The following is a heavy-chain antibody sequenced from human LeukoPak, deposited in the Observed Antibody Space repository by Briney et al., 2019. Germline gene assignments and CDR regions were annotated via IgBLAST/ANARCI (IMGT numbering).Heavy chain of an antibody. CDR3: AKEKGGGSYYAFDI. CDR1: GYTFTGYY. D-gene: IGHD1-26*01. V-gene: IGHV1-2*02. J-gene: IGHJ3*02. CDR2: INPNSGGT. Sequence: ASVKVSCKAFGYTFTGYYIHWVRQAPGQGLEWMGWINPNSGGTNYAQKFQDRVTMTRDTSISTAYMELSRLRSDDTAVYYCAKEKGGGSYYAFDIWGQGTMVTVSS.